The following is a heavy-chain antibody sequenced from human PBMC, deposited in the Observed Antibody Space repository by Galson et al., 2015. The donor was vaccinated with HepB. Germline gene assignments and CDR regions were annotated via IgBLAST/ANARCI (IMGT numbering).Heavy chain of an antibody. CDR2: IRDGI. CDR3: LKGGWGSVFDV. Sequence: SLRLSCAASVFTFKTYTMTWVRQAPGKGLEWLSSIRDGIHYADSVKGRFTISRDTSKNMVYLQMNSLRAEDTAVYYCLKGGWGSVFDVWGLGTMVTVSS. V-gene: IGHV3-23*01. CDR1: VFTFKTYT. J-gene: IGHJ3*01. D-gene: IGHD7-27*01.